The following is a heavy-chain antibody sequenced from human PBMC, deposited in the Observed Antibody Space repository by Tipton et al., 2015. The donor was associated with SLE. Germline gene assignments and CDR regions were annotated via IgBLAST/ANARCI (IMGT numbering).Heavy chain of an antibody. CDR1: GGSVSSSSYY. D-gene: IGHD2-15*01. CDR2: VYYSGST. V-gene: IGHV4-39*01. Sequence: TLSLTCTVSGGSVSSSSYYWGWIRQPPGKGLEWIGTVYYSGSTYYNPSLRSRVTISVDTSKNQFSLKLSSVIAADTAVYYCALDRGGSPNGMDVWGQGTTVTVSS. CDR3: ALDRGGSPNGMDV. J-gene: IGHJ6*02.